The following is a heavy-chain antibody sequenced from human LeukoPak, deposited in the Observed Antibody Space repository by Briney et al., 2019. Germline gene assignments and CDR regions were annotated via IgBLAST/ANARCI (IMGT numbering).Heavy chain of an antibody. D-gene: IGHD1-26*01. Sequence: PGGSLRLSCVTSGFTFANYGMHWVRQAPGKGLEWLAFIRYDGTDKDYADSVKDRFTVYRDTPKNTLYLQMNSLRVEDTGVYYCAKDPRVSGSYYNSDYWGQGTLVTVSS. CDR1: GFTFANYG. CDR3: AKDPRVSGSYYNSDY. J-gene: IGHJ4*02. CDR2: IRYDGTDK. V-gene: IGHV3-30*02.